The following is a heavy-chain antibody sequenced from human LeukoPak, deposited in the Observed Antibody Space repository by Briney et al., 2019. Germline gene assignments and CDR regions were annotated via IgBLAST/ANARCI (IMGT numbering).Heavy chain of an antibody. D-gene: IGHD4-11*01. CDR1: GGSISSYY. CDR3: ASRHYSNYAIEH. V-gene: IGHV4-59*08. CDR2: IYYSGST. J-gene: IGHJ1*01. Sequence: KPSETLPLTCTVSGGSISSYYWSWIRQPPGKGLEWIGYIYYSGSTNYNPSLKSRVTISVDTSKNQFSLKLSSETAADTAVYYCASRHYSNYAIEHWGQGTLVTVSS.